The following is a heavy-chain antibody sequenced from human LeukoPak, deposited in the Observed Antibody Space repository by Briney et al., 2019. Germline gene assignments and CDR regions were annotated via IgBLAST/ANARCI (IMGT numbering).Heavy chain of an antibody. CDR3: ARMGAPMTTMTKGNWFDP. V-gene: IGHV3-21*01. D-gene: IGHD4-17*01. CDR1: GFILSTYS. CDR2: ISGTGSYI. J-gene: IGHJ5*02. Sequence: GGSLTPSCAASGFILSTYSMNWVRQAPGKGLEWVSSISGTGSYIYYADSVKGRITISRDNAKNSLFLQMNSLRAEDTAVYYCARMGAPMTTMTKGNWFDPWGEGAPVTVSS.